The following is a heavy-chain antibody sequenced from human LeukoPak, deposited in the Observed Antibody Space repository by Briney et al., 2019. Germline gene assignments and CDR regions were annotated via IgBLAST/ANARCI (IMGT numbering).Heavy chain of an antibody. CDR1: EYTFTGYF. Sequence: GASVKVSCKTSEYTFTGYFMHWVRQAPGQGLEWMGGIIPIFGTANYAQKFQGRVTITADESTSTAYMELSSLRSEDTAVYYCARGSAGGYSYGYIDYWGQGTLVTVSS. CDR2: IIPIFGTA. CDR3: ARGSAGGYSYGYIDY. J-gene: IGHJ4*02. D-gene: IGHD5-18*01. V-gene: IGHV1-69*13.